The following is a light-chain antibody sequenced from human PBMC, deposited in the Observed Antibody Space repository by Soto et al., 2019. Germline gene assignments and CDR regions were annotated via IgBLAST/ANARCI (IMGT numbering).Light chain of an antibody. J-gene: IGKJ1*01. CDR1: QTIGSN. CDR3: QQYNNWPPTWT. CDR2: DAS. V-gene: IGKV3-15*01. Sequence: EIVMTQSPATLSVSPGERATLSCRASQTIGSNLAWYQQKPGQPPRLLIYDASTRATDIPARFTGSGSGTEFTLTISSLQSEDFAVFSCQQYNNWPPTWTFGQGTKVDVK.